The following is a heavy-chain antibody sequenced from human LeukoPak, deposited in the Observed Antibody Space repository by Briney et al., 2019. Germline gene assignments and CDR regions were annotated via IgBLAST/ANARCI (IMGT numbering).Heavy chain of an antibody. CDR1: GYSISSGYY. V-gene: IGHV4-38-2*02. CDR3: ARPLYYYDSSGRNDAFDI. CDR2: IYHSGST. Sequence: SETLSLTCTVSGYSISSGYYWSWIRQPPGKGLEWIGSIYHSGSTYYNPSLKSRVTISVDTSKNQFSLKQSSVTAADTAVYYCARPLYYYDSSGRNDAFDIWGQGTMVTVSS. J-gene: IGHJ3*02. D-gene: IGHD3-22*01.